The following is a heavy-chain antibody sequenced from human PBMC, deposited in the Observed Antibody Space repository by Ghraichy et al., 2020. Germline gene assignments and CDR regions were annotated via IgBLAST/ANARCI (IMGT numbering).Heavy chain of an antibody. CDR3: ARDPDYGGNSDY. Sequence: SVKVSCKASGGTFSSYAISWVRQAPRQGLEWMGGIIPIFGTANYAQKFQGRVTITADESTSTAYMELSSLRSEDTAVYYCARDPDYGGNSDYWGQGTLVTVSS. CDR1: GGTFSSYA. J-gene: IGHJ4*02. CDR2: IIPIFGTA. D-gene: IGHD4-23*01. V-gene: IGHV1-69*13.